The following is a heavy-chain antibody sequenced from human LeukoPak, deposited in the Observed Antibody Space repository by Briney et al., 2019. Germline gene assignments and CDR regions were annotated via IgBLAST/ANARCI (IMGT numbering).Heavy chain of an antibody. V-gene: IGHV4-34*01. CDR2: INHSGST. D-gene: IGHD3-22*01. CDR1: GGSFSGYY. Sequence: KPSETLSLTCAVYGGSFSGYYWSWFRQPPGKGLEWIGEINHSGSTNYNPSLKSRVTISVDTSKNQFSLKLSSVTAADTAVYYCARGHYYDSSGYPLYYYYYGMDVWGQGTTVTVSS. CDR3: ARGHYYDSSGYPLYYYYYGMDV. J-gene: IGHJ6*02.